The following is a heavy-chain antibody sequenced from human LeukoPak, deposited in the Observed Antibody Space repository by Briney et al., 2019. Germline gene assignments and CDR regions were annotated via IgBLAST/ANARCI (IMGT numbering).Heavy chain of an antibody. CDR1: GGSFSGYY. V-gene: IGHV4-34*01. CDR3: ALTSHGRNYKDV. Sequence: SETLSLTCAVYGGSFSGYYWSWIRQPPGKGLEWIGEINHSGSTNYNPSLKSRVTISVDTSKNQFSLKLSSVTAADTAVYYCALTSHGRNYKDVWGKGTTVTVSS. J-gene: IGHJ6*03. D-gene: IGHD4/OR15-4a*01. CDR2: INHSGST.